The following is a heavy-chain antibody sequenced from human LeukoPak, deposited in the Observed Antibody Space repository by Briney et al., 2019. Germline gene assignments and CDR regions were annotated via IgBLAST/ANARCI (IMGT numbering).Heavy chain of an antibody. CDR2: IYTSGST. Sequence: SETLSHTCTVSGGSISSYYWSWIRQPPGKGLEWIGYIYTSGSTNYNPSLKSRVTISVDTSKNQSLKLSSVTAADTAVYYCARYDSSGYYSNPLVWYYMDVWGKGTTVTVSS. J-gene: IGHJ6*03. D-gene: IGHD3-22*01. V-gene: IGHV4-4*09. CDR3: ARYDSSGYYSNPLVWYYMDV. CDR1: GGSISSYY.